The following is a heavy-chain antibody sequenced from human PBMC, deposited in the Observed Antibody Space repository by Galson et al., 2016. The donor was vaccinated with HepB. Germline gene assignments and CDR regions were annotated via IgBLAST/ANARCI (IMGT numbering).Heavy chain of an antibody. CDR1: GYTFTSYS. CDR3: ARGPYFSSTSCLLDS. V-gene: IGHV1-18*01. CDR2: ISVYNGNT. D-gene: IGHD2-2*01. J-gene: IGHJ4*02. Sequence: SVKVSCKASGYTFTSYSITWVRQAPGQGLEWMGWISVYNGNTDYAQKFQDRVTLTTDTSTNTAYMELRSLRSDDTAVYYCARGPYFSSTSCLLDSWGQGTLVTVSS.